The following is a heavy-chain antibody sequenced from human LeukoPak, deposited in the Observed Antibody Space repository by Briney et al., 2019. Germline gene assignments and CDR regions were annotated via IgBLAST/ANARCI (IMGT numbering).Heavy chain of an antibody. D-gene: IGHD6-19*01. CDR1: GGTFSSYA. CDR2: IIPILGIA. J-gene: IGHJ6*02. V-gene: IGHV1-69*04. CDR3: AREGAVAGTGYYGMDV. Sequence: ASVKVSCKASGGTFSSYAISWVRQAPGQGLEWMGRIIPILGIANYAQKFQGRVTITADKSTSTAYMELSSLRSEDTAAYYCAREGAVAGTGYYGMDVWGQGTTVTVSS.